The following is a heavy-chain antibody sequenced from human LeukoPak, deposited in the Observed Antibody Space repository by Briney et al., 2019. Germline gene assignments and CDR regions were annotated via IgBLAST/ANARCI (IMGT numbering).Heavy chain of an antibody. J-gene: IGHJ4*02. CDR1: GFTFSSYG. Sequence: GGSLRLSCAASGFTFSSYGMHWVRHAPGKGLEWVAVISYDGSNKYYADSVKGRFTISRDNSKNTLYLQMNSLRAEDTAVYYCAKGIAAAGGFDYWGQGTLVTVSS. CDR2: ISYDGSNK. D-gene: IGHD6-13*01. CDR3: AKGIAAAGGFDY. V-gene: IGHV3-30*18.